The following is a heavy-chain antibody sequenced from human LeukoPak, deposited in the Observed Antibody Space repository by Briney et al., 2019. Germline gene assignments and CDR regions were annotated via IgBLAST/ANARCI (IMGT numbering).Heavy chain of an antibody. D-gene: IGHD6-13*01. V-gene: IGHV3-48*03. CDR2: ISSSGNTT. CDR1: GFTLSSYE. J-gene: IGHJ4*02. CDR3: ARGGYSSSWYFAY. Sequence: GGSLRLSCAASGFTLSSYEMKWVRQAPGKGLEWVSYISSSGNTTHYADSVTGRFTISTDNAKNSLYLQMNSLRAEDTAVYYCARGGYSSSWYFAYWGQGTLVTVSS.